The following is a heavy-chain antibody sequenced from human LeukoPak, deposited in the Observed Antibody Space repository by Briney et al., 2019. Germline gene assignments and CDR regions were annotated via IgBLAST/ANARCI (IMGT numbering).Heavy chain of an antibody. Sequence: PSETLSLTCTVSGGSISTYYWSWIRQPPGKGLEWIGHIYYSGGTTYNPSLKSRVTISVDTSKNQFSLKLTSLTAADTAVYYCARQSGYFDYWGQGTLVTVSS. CDR2: IYYSGGT. V-gene: IGHV4-59*08. CDR1: GGSISTYY. CDR3: ARQSGYFDY. J-gene: IGHJ4*03.